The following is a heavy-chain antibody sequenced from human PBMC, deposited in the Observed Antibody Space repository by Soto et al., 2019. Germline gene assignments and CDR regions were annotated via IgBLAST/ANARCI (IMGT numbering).Heavy chain of an antibody. D-gene: IGHD1-26*01. CDR1: GGSFRGYY. CDR3: ARGSRVKIPAATGRDYYYHGLDV. CDR2: INHRGSA. V-gene: IGHV4-34*01. Sequence: SETLSLTCAVYGGSFRGYYWSWIRQPPGKGLEWIGEINHRGSANYNPSVKSRVTISVDTSKNQFSLKLDSVTAADTAMYYCARGSRVKIPAATGRDYYYHGLDVWAQGTAVTVSS. J-gene: IGHJ6*02.